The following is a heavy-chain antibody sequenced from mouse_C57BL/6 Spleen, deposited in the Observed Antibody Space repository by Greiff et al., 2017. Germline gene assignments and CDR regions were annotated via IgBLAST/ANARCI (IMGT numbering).Heavy chain of an antibody. Sequence: QVQLKESGAELVRPGASVTLSCKASGYTFTDYEMHWVKQTPVHGLEWIGAIDPEPGGTAYNQKFKGKAILTADKSSSTAYMEPRSLTSEYSAVYYCTRTYYSNYGLYYFDYWGQGTTLTVSS. V-gene: IGHV1-15*01. D-gene: IGHD2-5*01. CDR2: IDPEPGGT. CDR1: GYTFTDYE. J-gene: IGHJ2*01. CDR3: TRTYYSNYGLYYFDY.